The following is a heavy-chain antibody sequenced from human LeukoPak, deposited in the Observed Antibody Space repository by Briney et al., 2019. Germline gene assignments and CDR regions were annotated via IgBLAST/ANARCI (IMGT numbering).Heavy chain of an antibody. V-gene: IGHV4-39*07. Sequence: PSETLSLTCTVSGDSISTSNSYWGWIRQPPGKGLEWIGSIYYSGNTYYNASLKSRVTISVDTSKNQFSLKLSSVTAADTAVYYCARMYSSSWHYYYYYMDVWGKGTTVTVSS. CDR3: ARMYSSSWHYYYYYMDV. J-gene: IGHJ6*03. D-gene: IGHD6-13*01. CDR2: IYYSGNT. CDR1: GDSISTSNSY.